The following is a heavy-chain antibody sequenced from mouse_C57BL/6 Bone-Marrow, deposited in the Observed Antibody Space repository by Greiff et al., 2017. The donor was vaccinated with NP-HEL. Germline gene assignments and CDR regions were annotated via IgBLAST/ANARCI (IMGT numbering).Heavy chain of an antibody. CDR3: ARDYYGRGDAMDY. Sequence: QVQLQQSGAELARPGASVKLSCKASGYTFTSYGISWVKQRTGQGLEWIGEIYPRSGNTYYNEKFKGKATLTVDKSSSTAYMELRSLTSEDSAVYYCARDYYGRGDAMDYWGQGTSVTVSS. D-gene: IGHD1-1*01. V-gene: IGHV1-81*01. J-gene: IGHJ4*01. CDR1: GYTFTSYG. CDR2: IYPRSGNT.